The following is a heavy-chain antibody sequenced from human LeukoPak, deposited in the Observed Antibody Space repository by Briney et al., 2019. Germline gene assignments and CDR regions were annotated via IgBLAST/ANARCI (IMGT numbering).Heavy chain of an antibody. CDR2: INPTSGGT. J-gene: IGHJ4*02. V-gene: IGHV1-2*02. Sequence: ASVKVSCKVSGYNFPGYYMHWLRQAPGQGLEWMGWINPTSGGTSYAQKFQGRVTMTRDTSISTAYMELSSLRSDDTAVYYCARSRLGYCSGGACYASDYWGQGTLVTVSS. D-gene: IGHD2-15*01. CDR3: ARSRLGYCSGGACYASDY. CDR1: GYNFPGYY.